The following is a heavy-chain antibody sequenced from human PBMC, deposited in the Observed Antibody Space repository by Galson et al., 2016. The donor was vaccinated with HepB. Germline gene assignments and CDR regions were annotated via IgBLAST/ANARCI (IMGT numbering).Heavy chain of an antibody. CDR1: ALSFSTYY. Sequence: SLRLSCAASALSFSTYYMTWVRQAPGKGLEWVANMNKDGSEKYYVESVKGRFTISRDNAKNSLYLQMNSLGVDDTAVYYCSSGGGWESAHWGQGTLVSVSS. CDR2: MNKDGSEK. D-gene: IGHD1-26*01. V-gene: IGHV3-7*03. J-gene: IGHJ4*02. CDR3: SSGGGWESAH.